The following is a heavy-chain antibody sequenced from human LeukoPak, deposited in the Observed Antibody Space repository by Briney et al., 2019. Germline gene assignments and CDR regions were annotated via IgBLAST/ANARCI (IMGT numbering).Heavy chain of an antibody. D-gene: IGHD3-22*01. J-gene: IGHJ4*02. V-gene: IGHV1-46*01. CDR2: INPSGGST. CDR1: VYTFTSYY. CDR3: ARDQLQTFWGLQGYYYDSSGYYPLDY. Sequence: GASVKVSCKASVYTFTSYYMHWVRQAPGQGLEWMGIINPSGGSTSYAQKFQGRVTMTRDTSTSTVYMELSSLRSEDTAVYYCARDQLQTFWGLQGYYYDSSGYYPLDYWGQGTLVTVSS.